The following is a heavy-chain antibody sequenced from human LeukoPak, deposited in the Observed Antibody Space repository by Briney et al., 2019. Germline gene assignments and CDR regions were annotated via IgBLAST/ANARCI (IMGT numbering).Heavy chain of an antibody. CDR3: ARHFAYSSSSYFDY. J-gene: IGHJ4*02. Sequence: SETLALTCSVSGGSVSSYYWSWIRQPPGKGLEWIGYVYYTGSTNYNPSLKSRVTMFEDKSKNQFSLRLSSVTVADTAVYYCARHFAYSSSSYFDYWGQGSLVTVSS. CDR2: VYYTGST. CDR1: GGSVSSYY. V-gene: IGHV4-59*08. D-gene: IGHD6-6*01.